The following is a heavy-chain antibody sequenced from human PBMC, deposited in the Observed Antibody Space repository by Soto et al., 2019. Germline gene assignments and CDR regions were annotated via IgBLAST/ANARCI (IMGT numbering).Heavy chain of an antibody. Sequence: EVQLVESGGGLVQPGGSLRLSCAAYGFTFSSYWMSWVRQAPGKGLEWVANIKQDGSEKYYVDSVKGRFTISRDNAKNSLYLQMNSLRAEDTAVYYCAREVGYSGYDPDHFDYWGQGTLVTVSS. CDR2: IKQDGSEK. CDR1: GFTFSSYW. CDR3: AREVGYSGYDPDHFDY. V-gene: IGHV3-7*01. D-gene: IGHD5-12*01. J-gene: IGHJ4*02.